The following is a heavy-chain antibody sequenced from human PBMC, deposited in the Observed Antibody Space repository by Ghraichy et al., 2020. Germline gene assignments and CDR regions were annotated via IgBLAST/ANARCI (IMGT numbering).Heavy chain of an antibody. Sequence: SETLSLTCTVSGCSISSSSYYWGWIRQPPGKELEWIGSIYNSGSTYYSPSLKSRVTVSVDMSKNQFSLKLSTVTAADTAVYYCATPGYDSSRYYLWDGAFDIWGQGTMVTVSS. CDR3: ATPGYDSSRYYLWDGAFDI. V-gene: IGHV4-39*01. J-gene: IGHJ3*02. CDR1: GCSISSSSYY. CDR2: IYNSGST. D-gene: IGHD3-22*01.